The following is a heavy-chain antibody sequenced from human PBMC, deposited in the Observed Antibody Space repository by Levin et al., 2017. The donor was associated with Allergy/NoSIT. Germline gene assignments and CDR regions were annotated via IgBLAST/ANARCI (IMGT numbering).Heavy chain of an antibody. CDR2: IYYSGST. CDR3: ARAVIAVAGFVDY. CDR1: GGSISSSSYY. J-gene: IGHJ4*02. Sequence: PSETLSLTCTVSGGSISSSSYYWGWIRQPPGKGLEWIGSIYYSGSTYYNPSLKSRVTISVDTSKNQFSLKLSSVTAADTAVYYCARAVIAVAGFVDYWGQGTLVTVSS. V-gene: IGHV4-39*07. D-gene: IGHD6-19*01.